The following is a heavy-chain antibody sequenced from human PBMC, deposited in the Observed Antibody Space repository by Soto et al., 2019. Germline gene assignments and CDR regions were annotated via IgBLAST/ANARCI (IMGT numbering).Heavy chain of an antibody. CDR3: TRGGTPIDY. Sequence: QVQLVQSGAEVKKPGASVKVSCKASGYTFTNFGISWVRQAPGQGLEWMGWISAYNGNTNYAQNFQGRVTMTTDTSTSTASMELRSPRSDATAVYGWTRGGTPIDYWGQGNRVTVSS. CDR1: GYTFTNFG. J-gene: IGHJ4*02. V-gene: IGHV1-18*01. CDR2: ISAYNGNT. D-gene: IGHD1-1*01.